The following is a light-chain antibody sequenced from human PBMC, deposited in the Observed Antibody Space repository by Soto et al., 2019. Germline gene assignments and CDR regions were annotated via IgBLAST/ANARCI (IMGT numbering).Light chain of an antibody. CDR1: QSVSSY. V-gene: IGKV3-15*01. CDR3: QQYDKLPLT. J-gene: IGKJ1*01. Sequence: EILMSQSPCTLSGYPGERATLSCRASQSVSSYLAWYQQKPGQAPRLLIYGASTRATGLPARFSGSGSGTEFTLTISSLQSEDIAIYYCQQYDKLPLTFGQGTKVDIK. CDR2: GAS.